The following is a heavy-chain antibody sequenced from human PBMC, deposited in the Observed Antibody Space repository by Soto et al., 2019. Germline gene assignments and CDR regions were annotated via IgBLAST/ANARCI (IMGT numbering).Heavy chain of an antibody. J-gene: IGHJ6*02. V-gene: IGHV3-23*01. CDR2: ISGSGGST. D-gene: IGHD2-21*02. CDR3: ATRAFGDSYYYYYGRDV. Sequence: GGSLRLSCAASGFTFSSYAMSWVRQAPGKGLEWVSAISGSGGSTYYADSVKGRFTISRDNSKNTLYLQMNSLRAEDTAVYYCATRAFGDSYYYYYGRDVWGQGTTVTVSS. CDR1: GFTFSSYA.